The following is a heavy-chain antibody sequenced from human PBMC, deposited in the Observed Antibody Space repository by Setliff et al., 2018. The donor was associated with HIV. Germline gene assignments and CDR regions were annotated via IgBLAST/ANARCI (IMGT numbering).Heavy chain of an antibody. J-gene: IGHJ4*02. D-gene: IGHD2-15*01. CDR2: IYYRGGT. CDR1: GASISSYY. Sequence: PSETLSLTCHVSGASISSYYWSWIRQPPGKGLEWIGYIYYRGGTNYNPSLKSRLTISVDAAKNQFSLKLSSVTTADTAVYYCSRATATWLVDNWGQGTLVTVSS. V-gene: IGHV4-59*01. CDR3: SRATATWLVDN.